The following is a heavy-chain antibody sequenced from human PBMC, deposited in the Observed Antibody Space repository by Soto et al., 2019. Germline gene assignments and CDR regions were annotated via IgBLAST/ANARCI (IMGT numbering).Heavy chain of an antibody. V-gene: IGHV4-59*01. Sequence: SETLSLTCTVSGGSISTYYWSWIRQPPGKGLELIGNIYHSGGTNYNPSLKSRVTMSVDTSKNQFSLNLRSVTAADTAVYYCARVYYYDSGTYYFYFDYWGQGTPVTVSS. D-gene: IGHD3-22*01. CDR3: ARVYYYDSGTYYFYFDY. J-gene: IGHJ4*02. CDR2: IYHSGGT. CDR1: GGSISTYY.